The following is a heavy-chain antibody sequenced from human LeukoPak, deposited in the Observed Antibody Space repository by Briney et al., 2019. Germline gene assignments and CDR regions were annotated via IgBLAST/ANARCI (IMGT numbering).Heavy chain of an antibody. J-gene: IGHJ6*02. D-gene: IGHD3-22*01. CDR3: AKSITMIVVVINYYYYGMDV. V-gene: IGHV3-23*01. CDR2: ISGYTNNT. Sequence: GGSLRLSCAASGFTFSSNPMSWVRQAPGKGLEWVSAISGYTNNTYYADSVKGRFTISRDNSKNTLYLQMNSLRAEDTAVYYCAKSITMIVVVINYYYYGMDVWGQGTTVTVSS. CDR1: GFTFSSNP.